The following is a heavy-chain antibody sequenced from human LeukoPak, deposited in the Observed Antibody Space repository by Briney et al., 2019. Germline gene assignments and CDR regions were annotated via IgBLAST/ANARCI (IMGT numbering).Heavy chain of an antibody. CDR3: ARHIPILTGFPYGMDV. CDR2: IYYSGST. V-gene: IGHV4-59*08. CDR1: GGSISSYY. Sequence: PSETLSLTCTVSGGSISSYYWSWIRQPPGKGLEGIGYIYYSGSTNYNPSLKSRVTISVDTSKNQFSLKLSSVTAADTAVYYCARHIPILTGFPYGMDVWGQGTTVTVSS. J-gene: IGHJ6*02. D-gene: IGHD3-9*01.